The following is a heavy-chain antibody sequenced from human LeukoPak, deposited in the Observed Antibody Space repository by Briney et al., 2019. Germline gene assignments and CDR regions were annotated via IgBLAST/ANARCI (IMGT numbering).Heavy chain of an antibody. V-gene: IGHV4-38-2*02. J-gene: IGHJ3*01. Sequence: SETPSLTCTVSGYFSTAYYWGWIRQPPGKGLEWMASIRPDGHTYTNSSLRHQLTISADMSRNEFSLKLNSLTAADTAVYYCARQVATKGEWAFDVWGQGTVVTVSS. CDR3: ARQVATKGEWAFDV. CDR1: GYFSTAYY. D-gene: IGHD5-12*01. CDR2: IRPDGHT.